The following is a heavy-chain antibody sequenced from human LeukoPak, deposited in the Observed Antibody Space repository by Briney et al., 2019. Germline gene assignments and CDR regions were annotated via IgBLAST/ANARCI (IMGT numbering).Heavy chain of an antibody. J-gene: IGHJ4*02. D-gene: IGHD1-14*01. Sequence: VKVSCKASGYTFTAYYMHWVRQPPGQGLEWMGWINPNSGATIYAQNFQGRVTMTTDTSISTAYMELTRLGSDDTAVYYCARTGSFDYWGQGTLVTVSS. V-gene: IGHV1-2*02. CDR2: INPNSGAT. CDR1: GYTFTAYY. CDR3: ARTGSFDY.